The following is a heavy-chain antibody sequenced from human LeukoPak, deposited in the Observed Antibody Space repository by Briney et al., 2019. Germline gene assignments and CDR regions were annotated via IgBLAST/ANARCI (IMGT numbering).Heavy chain of an antibody. D-gene: IGHD2-2*01. V-gene: IGHV1-2*02. Sequence: GASVKVSCKASGYTFTGYYMHWVRQAPGQGLEWMGWINPNSGGTNYAQKFQGRVTMTRDTSISTAYMELSRLRSDDTAVYYCAKSNIVVVPAAIVGGWFDPWGQGTLVTVSS. J-gene: IGHJ5*02. CDR1: GYTFTGYY. CDR2: INPNSGGT. CDR3: AKSNIVVVPAAIVGGWFDP.